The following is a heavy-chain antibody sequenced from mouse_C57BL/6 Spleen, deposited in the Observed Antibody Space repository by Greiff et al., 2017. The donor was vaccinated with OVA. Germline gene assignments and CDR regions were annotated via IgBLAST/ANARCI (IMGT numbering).Heavy chain of an antibody. CDR2: IYPGSGST. CDR3: ARVENYGSSSDD. CDR1: GYTFTSYW. D-gene: IGHD1-1*01. J-gene: IGHJ2*01. V-gene: IGHV1-55*01. Sequence: QVQLQQPGAELVKPGASVKMSCKASGYTFTSYWITWVKQRPGQGLEWIGDIYPGSGSTNYNEKFKSKATLTVDTSSSTAYMQLSSLTSEDSAVYYCARVENYGSSSDDWGKGTTLTVSS.